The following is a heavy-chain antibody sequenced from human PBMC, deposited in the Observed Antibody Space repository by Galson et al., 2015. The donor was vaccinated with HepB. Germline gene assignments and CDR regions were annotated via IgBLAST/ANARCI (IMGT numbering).Heavy chain of an antibody. J-gene: IGHJ4*02. Sequence: SLRLSCAASGFTFRTFAMHWVRQAPGKGLEWVAVISYDGRNQYYADSVQGRITISRDNSKNTLYLQMRSLRTEDTAVFYCARSEPRTWHNFDYWGQGTLVTVSS. V-gene: IGHV3-30-3*01. CDR3: ARSEPRTWHNFDY. CDR2: ISYDGRNQ. CDR1: GFTFRTFA. D-gene: IGHD1-14*01.